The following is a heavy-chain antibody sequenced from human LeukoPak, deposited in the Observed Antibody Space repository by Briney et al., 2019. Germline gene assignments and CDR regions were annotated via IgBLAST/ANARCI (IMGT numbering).Heavy chain of an antibody. CDR1: GGSFSGYY. CDR3: ARGRSFYYGSASLEYFQH. CDR2: INHSGST. J-gene: IGHJ1*01. V-gene: IGHV4-34*01. D-gene: IGHD3-10*01. Sequence: SETLSLTCAVSGGSFSGYYWSWLRQSPGKGLEWIAEINHSGSTNYNPSLKSRVTISVDTSKNQFSLRLTSVTAADTGLYYCARGRSFYYGSASLEYFQHWGQGTLVTVSS.